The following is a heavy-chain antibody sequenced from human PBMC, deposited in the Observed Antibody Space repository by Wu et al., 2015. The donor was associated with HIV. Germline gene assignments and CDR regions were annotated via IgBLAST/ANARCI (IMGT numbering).Heavy chain of an antibody. CDR2: IIPIFGTA. CDR1: GGTFSSYA. D-gene: IGHD2-15*01. V-gene: IGHV1-69*12. J-gene: IGHJ6*02. Sequence: QVQLVQSGAEVKKPGSSVKVSCKASGGTFSSYAISWVRQAPGQGLEWMGGIIPIFGTANYAQKFQGRVTITADESTSTAYMELSSLRSEDTAVYYCARDGGYCSGGSCYYYYGMDVWGQGTTVTVSS. CDR3: ARDGGYCSGGSCYYYYGMDV.